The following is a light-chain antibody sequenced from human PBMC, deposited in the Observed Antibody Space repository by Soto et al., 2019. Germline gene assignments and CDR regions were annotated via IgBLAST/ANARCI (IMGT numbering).Light chain of an antibody. CDR1: QSISHW. CDR3: QHYNSYSEA. V-gene: IGKV1-5*03. J-gene: IGKJ1*01. Sequence: DIQMTQSPATLSASVGDSVTISCRASQSISHWLAWYQQKPGKXSKXXIYKASTLKSGVPSRFSGSGSGTEFTLTISSLQPDDFETYYCQHYNSYSEAFGQGTKVDIK. CDR2: KAS.